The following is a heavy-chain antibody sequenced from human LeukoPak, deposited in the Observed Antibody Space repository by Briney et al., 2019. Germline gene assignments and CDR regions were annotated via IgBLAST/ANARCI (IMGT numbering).Heavy chain of an antibody. D-gene: IGHD2-2*01. CDR1: GYSISSGYY. CDR3: ARQGYCSSTSCPQGWFDP. CDR2: IYHSGST. J-gene: IGHJ5*02. Sequence: PSEILSLTCAVSGYSISSGYYWGWIRQPPGKGLEWIGSIYHSGSTYYNPSLKSRVTISVDTSKNQFSLKLSSVTAADTAVYYCARQGYCSSTSCPQGWFDPWGQGTLVTVSS. V-gene: IGHV4-38-2*01.